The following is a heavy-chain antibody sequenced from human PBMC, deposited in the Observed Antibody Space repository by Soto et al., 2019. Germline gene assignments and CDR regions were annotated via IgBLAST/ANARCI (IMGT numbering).Heavy chain of an antibody. D-gene: IGHD2-2*01. Sequence: ASVKVSCKASGYTFTGYYMHWVRQAPGQGLEWMGWINPNSGGTNYAQKFQGWVTMTRDTSISTAYMALSRLRSDDTAVYYCARVYQGNSFDYWGQGTLVTVSS. CDR3: ARVYQGNSFDY. CDR1: GYTFTGYY. V-gene: IGHV1-2*04. J-gene: IGHJ4*02. CDR2: INPNSGGT.